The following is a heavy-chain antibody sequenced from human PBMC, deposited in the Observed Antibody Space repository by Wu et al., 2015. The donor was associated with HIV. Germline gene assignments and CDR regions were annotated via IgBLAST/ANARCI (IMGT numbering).Heavy chain of an antibody. CDR3: ARSHKWLQLRYAGNFDY. D-gene: IGHD5-24*01. J-gene: IGHJ4*02. V-gene: IGHV1-2*02. CDR2: INPRNGGT. Sequence: QVQLVQSGAEVKIPGASMKVSCKASGYSFTDYYIYWVRQAPGQGLEWMGWINPRNGGTDYARDFQGRLTMTRDLSSSTVYVELKRLTSEDTAMYFCARSHKWLQLRYAGNFDYWGQGT. CDR1: GYSFTDYY.